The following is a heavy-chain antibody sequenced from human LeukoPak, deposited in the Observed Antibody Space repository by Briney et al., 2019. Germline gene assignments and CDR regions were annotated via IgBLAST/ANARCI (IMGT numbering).Heavy chain of an antibody. J-gene: IGHJ4*02. CDR2: IRYDGSNK. V-gene: IGHV3-30*02. D-gene: IGHD2-2*01. CDR3: ASVWVVVPADFDY. CDR1: GFTFSSYG. Sequence: GGSLRLSCAASGFTFSSYGMHWVRQAPGKGLEWVAFIRYDGSNKYYADSVKGRFTISRDNSKNTLYLQMNSLRAEDTAVYYCASVWVVVPADFDYWGQGTLVTVSS.